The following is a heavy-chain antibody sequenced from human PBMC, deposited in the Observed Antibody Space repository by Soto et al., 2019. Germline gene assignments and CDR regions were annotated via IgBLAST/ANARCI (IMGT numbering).Heavy chain of an antibody. Sequence: QVQLVQSGAEVKKPGASVKVSCKASGYTFINSYIHWVRQAPGQGLEWMAIINPTGGSTNYAQKVQGRLTLTMDTSTSTGDMELSSLTSEDTAMYYCARQRAAGDVWGQGTLVTVSS. V-gene: IGHV1-46*01. J-gene: IGHJ4*02. CDR1: GYTFINSY. D-gene: IGHD2-8*02. CDR2: INPTGGST. CDR3: ARQRAAGDV.